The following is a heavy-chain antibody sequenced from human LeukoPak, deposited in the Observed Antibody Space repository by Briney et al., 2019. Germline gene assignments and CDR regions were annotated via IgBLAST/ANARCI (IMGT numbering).Heavy chain of an antibody. CDR1: GGSFSGYY. CDR2: INHSGST. V-gene: IGHV4-34*01. D-gene: IGHD1-1*01. Sequence: PSETLSLTCAVYGGSFSGYYWSWIRQPPGKGLEWNGEINHSGSTNYNPSLKSRVTISVDTSKNQFSLKLSSVTAADTAVYYCARGLLERRDYYYYGMDVWGKGTTVTVSS. CDR3: ARGLLERRDYYYYGMDV. J-gene: IGHJ6*04.